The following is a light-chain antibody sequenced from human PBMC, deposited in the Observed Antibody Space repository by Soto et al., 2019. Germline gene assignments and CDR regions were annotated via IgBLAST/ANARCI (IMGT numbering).Light chain of an antibody. V-gene: IGKV3-20*01. Sequence: EIVLTQSPGTLSLSPGERATLSCRASQSVSRSYLAWYHQKPGQAPRLLIYGASSRATGIPDRFSGSGSGTDFTLTISRLEPEDFAVYYCQQYGSSPWTFGQGTKLEIK. CDR1: QSVSRSY. J-gene: IGKJ1*01. CDR3: QQYGSSPWT. CDR2: GAS.